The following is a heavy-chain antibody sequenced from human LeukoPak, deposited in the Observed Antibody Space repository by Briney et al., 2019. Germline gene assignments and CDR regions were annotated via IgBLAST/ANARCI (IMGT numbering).Heavy chain of an antibody. D-gene: IGHD1-26*01. CDR2: INPTGGST. CDR3: ARDNSVGDNAWWFDP. J-gene: IGHJ5*02. V-gene: IGHV1-46*01. Sequence: VSVKVSCKASGYTFTSYYMHWVRQAPGQGLEWMRLINPTGGSTGYAQKFQGRVTMTRDMSTSTAYMELSSLRSEDTAIYYCARDNSVGDNAWWFDPWGQGTLVTVSS. CDR1: GYTFTSYY.